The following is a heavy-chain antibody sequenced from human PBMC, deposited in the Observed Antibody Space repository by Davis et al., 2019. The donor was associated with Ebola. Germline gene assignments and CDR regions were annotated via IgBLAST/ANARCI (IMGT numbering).Heavy chain of an antibody. CDR1: GGSISSGGYS. V-gene: IGHV4-61*08. J-gene: IGHJ4*02. D-gene: IGHD6-19*01. CDR2: IYSSGST. Sequence: MPSETLSLTCTVSGGSISSGGYSWSWIRQPPGKGLEWIGYIYSSGSTNSNPSFKSPVTISVDTSKNQFSLKLISVTAADTAVYYCAGAGYSSGWNFDYWGQGTLVTVSS. CDR3: AGAGYSSGWNFDY.